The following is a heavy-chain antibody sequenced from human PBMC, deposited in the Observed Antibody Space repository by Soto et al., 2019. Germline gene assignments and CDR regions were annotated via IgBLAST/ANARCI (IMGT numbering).Heavy chain of an antibody. CDR1: GGSISSGGYY. D-gene: IGHD2-21*02. CDR2: IYYSGST. CDR3: ARENPLDGGNSVELDY. J-gene: IGHJ4*02. V-gene: IGHV4-31*03. Sequence: QVQLQESGPGLVKPSQTLSLTCTVSGGSISSGGYYWSWIRQHPGKGLEWIGYIYYSGSTYYNPSLKSRVTISVDTSKNQFSLKLSSVTAADTAVYYCARENPLDGGNSVELDYWGQGTLVTVSS.